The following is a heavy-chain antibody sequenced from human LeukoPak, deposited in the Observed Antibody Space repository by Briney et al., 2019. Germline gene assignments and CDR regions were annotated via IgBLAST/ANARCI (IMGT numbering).Heavy chain of an antibody. Sequence: PGRSLRLSCTASGFSFSNYGMYWVRQAPGKGLEWVALIIYDRYYKYYADSVKGRFTISRDNSKNTLYLQMNSLRAEDTAVYYCARDAHSSGWPSHFDYWGQGTLVTVSS. CDR1: GFSFSNYG. V-gene: IGHV3-30*03. CDR3: ARDAHSSGWPSHFDY. D-gene: IGHD6-19*01. CDR2: IIYDRYYK. J-gene: IGHJ4*02.